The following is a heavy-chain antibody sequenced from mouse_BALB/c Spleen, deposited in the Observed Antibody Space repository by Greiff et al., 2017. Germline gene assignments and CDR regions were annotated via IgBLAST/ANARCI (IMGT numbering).Heavy chain of an antibody. CDR3: ARRGTTVPDDY. CDR2: INPSSGYT. CDR1: GYTFTSYT. J-gene: IGHJ2*01. Sequence: VKLMESGAELARPGASVKMSCKASGYTFTSYTMHWVKQRPGQGLKWIGYINPSSGYTNYNQKFKDKATLTADKSSSTAYMQLSSLTSEDSAVYYCARRGTTVPDDYWGQGTTLTVSS. V-gene: IGHV1-4*01. D-gene: IGHD1-1*01.